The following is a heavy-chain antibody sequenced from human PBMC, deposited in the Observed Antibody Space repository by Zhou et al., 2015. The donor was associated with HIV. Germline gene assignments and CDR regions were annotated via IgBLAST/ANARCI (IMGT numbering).Heavy chain of an antibody. CDR2: IIPIFGTA. D-gene: IGHD3-3*01. CDR1: GGTFSSYA. Sequence: VQLIQSGAEVKKPGSSVKVSCKASGGTFSSYAISWVRQAPGQGLEWMGGIIPIFGTANYAQKFQGRVTITADESTSTAYMELSSLRSEDTAVYYCARDTYTYYDFWSGYSFDYWGQGTLVTVSS. CDR3: ARDTYTYYDFWSGYSFDY. J-gene: IGHJ4*02. V-gene: IGHV1-69*12.